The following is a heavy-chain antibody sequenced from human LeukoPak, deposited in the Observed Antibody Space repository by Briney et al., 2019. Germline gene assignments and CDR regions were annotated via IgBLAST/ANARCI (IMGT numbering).Heavy chain of an antibody. CDR1: GFTFTSYW. CDR3: ARVLSYFGSGSYPAY. V-gene: IGHV3-74*01. CDR2: VSPDGGRT. J-gene: IGHJ4*02. D-gene: IGHD3-10*01. Sequence: PGGSLRLSCAASGFTFTSYWMHWVRQVPEKGLVWIAHVSPDGGRTDYADSVKGRFTVSRDNTNHILYLQMNRLTADDTAVYYCARVLSYFGSGSYPAYWGQGTLVTVSS.